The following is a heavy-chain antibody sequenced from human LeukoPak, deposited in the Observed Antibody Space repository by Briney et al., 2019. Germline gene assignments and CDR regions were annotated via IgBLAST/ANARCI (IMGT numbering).Heavy chain of an antibody. V-gene: IGHV3-48*01. D-gene: IGHD6-6*01. Sequence: PGGSLRLSCAASGFTFSTSGMNWVRQAPGKGLEWVSYITSSSSAKYYAASVRGRFTTSRDNAKNSLYLQMNSLTAEDTAVYFCVRDQGSWSIAAHLDTFDMWGQGTMVTVSS. CDR3: VRDQGSWSIAAHLDTFDM. CDR2: ITSSSSAK. CDR1: GFTFSTSG. J-gene: IGHJ3*02.